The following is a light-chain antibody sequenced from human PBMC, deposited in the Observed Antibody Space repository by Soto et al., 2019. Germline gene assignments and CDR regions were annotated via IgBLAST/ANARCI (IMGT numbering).Light chain of an antibody. Sequence: DIQITHSPSSLCASVGDRVTITCRASQGISTYLNCYQQKPGKAPKLLIYAASSLQSGVPSRFSGSGSETDFTLTISSLQPEDFATYSCQQSYSTTWTFGQGTKVDIK. CDR1: QGISTY. CDR2: AAS. CDR3: QQSYSTTWT. V-gene: IGKV1-39*01. J-gene: IGKJ1*01.